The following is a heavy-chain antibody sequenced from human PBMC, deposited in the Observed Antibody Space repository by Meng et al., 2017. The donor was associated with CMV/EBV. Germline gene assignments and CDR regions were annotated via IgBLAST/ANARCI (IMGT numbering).Heavy chain of an antibody. CDR2: ISSNGNTI. CDR3: ARWYCSTTSCLFDY. V-gene: IGHV3-48*03. CDR1: GFTFNTYE. D-gene: IGHD2-2*01. J-gene: IGHJ4*02. Sequence: GESLKISCTASGFTFNTYEMNWVRQAPGKGLEWVSYISSNGNTIFYADFVKGRSTVSRDNPKNSLYLQMNSLRADDTAVYYCARWYCSTTSCLFDYWGQGALVTVSS.